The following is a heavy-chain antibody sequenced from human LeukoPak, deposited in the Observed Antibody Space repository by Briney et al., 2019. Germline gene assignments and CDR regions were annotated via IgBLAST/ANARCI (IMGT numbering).Heavy chain of an antibody. D-gene: IGHD5-24*01. V-gene: IGHV4-34*01. Sequence: PSETLSLTCAVYGGSFSGYYWSWIRQPPGKGLEWIGEINHSGSTNYNPSLKSRVTISVDTSKNQFSLKLSSATAADTAVYYCARTPVEMATVPYFDYWGQGTLVTVSS. CDR2: INHSGST. CDR1: GGSFSGYY. J-gene: IGHJ4*02. CDR3: ARTPVEMATVPYFDY.